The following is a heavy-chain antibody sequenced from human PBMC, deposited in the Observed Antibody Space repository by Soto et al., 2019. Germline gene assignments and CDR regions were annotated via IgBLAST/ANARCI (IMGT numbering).Heavy chain of an antibody. J-gene: IGHJ4*02. V-gene: IGHV3-48*01. Sequence: PGGSLRLSCAASGFTFSTYSMNWVRQAPGKGLEWVSYISSSSTIYYADSVKGRFTISRDKAKNTLYLQMNSLRAEDTAVYYCARGPFFYGSGSYPYYIDCCGQGTLVTVSS. CDR3: ARGPFFYGSGSYPYYIDC. CDR1: GFTFSTYS. CDR2: ISSSSTI. D-gene: IGHD3-10*01.